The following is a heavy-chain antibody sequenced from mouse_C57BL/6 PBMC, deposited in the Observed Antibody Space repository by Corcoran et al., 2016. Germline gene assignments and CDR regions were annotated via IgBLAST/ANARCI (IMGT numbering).Heavy chain of an antibody. CDR3: VRGVGSSGCFAY. V-gene: IGHV3-6*01. D-gene: IGHD3-2*02. J-gene: IGHJ3*01. Sequence: DVQLQESGPGLVKPSQSLSLTCSVTGYSITSGYYWNWIRQFPGNKLEWMGYISYDGSNNYNPSLKNRISITRDTSKNQFFLKLNSVTTEDTATYYCVRGVGSSGCFAYWGQGTLVTVSA. CDR2: ISYDGSN. CDR1: GYSITSGYY.